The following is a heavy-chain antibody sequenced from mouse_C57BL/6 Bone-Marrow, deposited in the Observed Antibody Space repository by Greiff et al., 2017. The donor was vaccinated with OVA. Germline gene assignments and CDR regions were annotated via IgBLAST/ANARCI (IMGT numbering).Heavy chain of an antibody. V-gene: IGHV1-22*01. Sequence: VQLKESGPELVKPGASVKMSCKASGYTFTDYNMHWVKQSHGKSLEWIGYINPNNGGTSYNQKFKGKATLTVNKSSSTAYMELRSLTSEDSAVYYCARRDYDYDWFAYWGQGTLVTVSA. CDR2: INPNNGGT. CDR3: ARRDYDYDWFAY. J-gene: IGHJ3*01. CDR1: GYTFTDYN. D-gene: IGHD2-4*01.